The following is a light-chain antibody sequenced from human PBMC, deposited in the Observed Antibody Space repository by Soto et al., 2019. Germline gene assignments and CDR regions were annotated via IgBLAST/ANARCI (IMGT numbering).Light chain of an antibody. CDR3: GAWDSSLSAYV. J-gene: IGLJ1*01. V-gene: IGLV1-51*02. CDR1: SSNIGNNY. Sequence: QSVLTQPPSVSAAPGQKVTISCSGGSSNIGNNYVSWYQQLPGTAPKLLICEDNKRPSGIPDRFSGSKSGTSATLGITGLQTGDEADYYCGAWDSSLSAYVFGTGTKVTVL. CDR2: EDN.